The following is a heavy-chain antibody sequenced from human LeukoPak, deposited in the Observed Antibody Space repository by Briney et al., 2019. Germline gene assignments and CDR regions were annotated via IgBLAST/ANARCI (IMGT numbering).Heavy chain of an antibody. V-gene: IGHV1-2*02. J-gene: IGHJ4*02. CDR3: AREVAARHGVIDY. Sequence: APVKVSCKASGYTFTGYYIHWVRQAPGQGLEWMGWINPKSGGTNYAQKFQGRVTMTRDTSNDTAYMELRRLRSEDTAIYYCAREVAARHGVIDYWGQGTLVTISS. CDR1: GYTFTGYY. D-gene: IGHD6-6*01. CDR2: INPKSGGT.